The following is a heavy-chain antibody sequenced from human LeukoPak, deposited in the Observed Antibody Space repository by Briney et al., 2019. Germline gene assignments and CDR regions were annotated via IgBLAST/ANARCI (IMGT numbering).Heavy chain of an antibody. V-gene: IGHV3-23*01. CDR3: AKDRVIVVVITLNY. D-gene: IGHD3-22*01. J-gene: IGHJ4*02. CDR1: RFTFSSDA. Sequence: GGSLRLSCAASRFTFSSDAMSWVRQAPGKGLEWVSAISGSGGSTYYADSVKGRFTISRDNSKNTLYLQMNSLRAEDTAVYYCAKDRVIVVVITLNYWGQGTLVTVSS. CDR2: ISGSGGST.